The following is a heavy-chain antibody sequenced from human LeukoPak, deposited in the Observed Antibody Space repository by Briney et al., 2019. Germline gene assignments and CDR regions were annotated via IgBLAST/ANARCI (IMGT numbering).Heavy chain of an antibody. CDR3: ADQHYDFWSGYYAASDYYGMDV. Sequence: GGSLRLSCAGSGFTVSSNYMSWVRQAPGKGLEWVSVIYSGGSTYYADSVKGRFTISRDNSKNTLYLQMNSLRAEDTAVYYCADQHYDFWSGYYAASDYYGMDVWGQGTTVTVSS. V-gene: IGHV3-66*01. CDR2: IYSGGST. D-gene: IGHD3-3*01. CDR1: GFTVSSNY. J-gene: IGHJ6*02.